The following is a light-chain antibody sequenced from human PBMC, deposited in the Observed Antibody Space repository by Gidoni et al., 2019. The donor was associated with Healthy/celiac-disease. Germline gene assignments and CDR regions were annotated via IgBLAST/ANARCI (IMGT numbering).Light chain of an antibody. V-gene: IGLV1-44*01. CDR3: AAWDDSLSGWV. Sequence: QSVLPQPPSASGTPGQRVTISCSGSSSTIGSNTVNWYQQLPGTAPKLLIYSNNQRPSGVPDRFSGSKSGTSASLAISGLQSEDEADYYCAAWDDSLSGWVFGGGTKLTVL. CDR2: SNN. CDR1: SSTIGSNT. J-gene: IGLJ3*02.